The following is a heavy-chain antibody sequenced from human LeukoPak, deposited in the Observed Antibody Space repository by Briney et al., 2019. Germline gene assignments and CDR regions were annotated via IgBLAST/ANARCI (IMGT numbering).Heavy chain of an antibody. Sequence: ASVKVSCKASGYTFTSYYMHWVRQAPGQGLEWMGIIDPSGGTTSYEQEFQGRVTMTRDTSTNTVYMELSSLRSDDTAVYYCARLREGLYHFDYWGQGTLVTV. D-gene: IGHD3-16*02. CDR2: IDPSGGTT. J-gene: IGHJ4*02. CDR3: ARLREGLYHFDY. V-gene: IGHV1-46*01. CDR1: GYTFTSYY.